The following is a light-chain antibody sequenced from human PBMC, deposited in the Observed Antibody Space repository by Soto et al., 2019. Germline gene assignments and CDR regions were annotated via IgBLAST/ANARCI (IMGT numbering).Light chain of an antibody. Sequence: DIHMTQSPSTLSASVGDRVTNSCRASQTISSWLAWYQQKPGKAPKLLIYDASNLESGVPSRFSGSGSGTEFTLTISSLQTDDFATYYCQQYNSYSEAFGQGTKVEI. V-gene: IGKV1-5*01. CDR1: QTISSW. CDR3: QQYNSYSEA. CDR2: DAS. J-gene: IGKJ1*01.